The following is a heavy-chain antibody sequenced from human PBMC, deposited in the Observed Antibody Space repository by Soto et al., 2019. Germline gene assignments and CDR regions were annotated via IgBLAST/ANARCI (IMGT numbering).Heavy chain of an antibody. CDR1: GGSFRVYD. CDR2: INHSGST. Sequence: VGGGSFRVYDWSWIRKTKGKGLEWIGEINHSGSTNYNPSLKSRVTISVDTSKNQFSLKLSSVTAADTAVYYCARGPIYRYDSSGYYLIPFDYWGQGTLVTVSS. V-gene: IGHV4-34*01. CDR3: ARGPIYRYDSSGYYLIPFDY. D-gene: IGHD3-22*01. J-gene: IGHJ4*02.